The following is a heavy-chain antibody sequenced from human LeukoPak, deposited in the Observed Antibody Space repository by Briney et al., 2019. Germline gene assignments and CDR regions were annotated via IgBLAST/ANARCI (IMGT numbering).Heavy chain of an antibody. V-gene: IGHV3-53*01. D-gene: IGHD6-19*01. Sequence: PGGSLRLSCAASGFTVSSNYMSWVRQAPGKGLEWVSVIYSGGSTYYADSVKGRFTISRDDSKNTVFLQMNSLRAEDTAIYYCAKGGGWLYYFDYWGQGTLVTVSS. CDR2: IYSGGST. CDR3: AKGGGWLYYFDY. J-gene: IGHJ4*02. CDR1: GFTVSSNY.